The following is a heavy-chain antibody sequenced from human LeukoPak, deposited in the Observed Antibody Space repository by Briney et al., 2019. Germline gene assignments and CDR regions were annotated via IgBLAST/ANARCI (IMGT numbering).Heavy chain of an antibody. V-gene: IGHV3-23*01. Sequence: SGGSLRLSCAASGFTFSGYAMSWVRQAPGKGLEWVSAISGSGGATYYADSVKGRFTISRDNSKNTLYLQMNSLRAEDTAVYYCAKDRGSDGYNYLYFGYWGPRTLVTVSS. J-gene: IGHJ4*02. CDR3: AKDRGSDGYNYLYFGY. CDR2: ISGSGGAT. D-gene: IGHD5-24*01. CDR1: GFTFSGYA.